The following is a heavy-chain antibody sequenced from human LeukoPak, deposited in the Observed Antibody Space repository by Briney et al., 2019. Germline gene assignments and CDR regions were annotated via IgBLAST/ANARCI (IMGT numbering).Heavy chain of an antibody. V-gene: IGHV4-30-4*01. CDR2: IYYSGST. J-gene: IGHJ4*02. CDR1: GGSISSGDYY. Sequence: SETLSLTCTVSGGSISSGDYYWSWIRQPPGKGLEWIWYIYYSGSTYYNPSLKSRITISVDTSKNQFSLKLSSVTAADTAVYYCAREKAVYGSGSYLFWGRGTLVTVSS. D-gene: IGHD3-10*01. CDR3: AREKAVYGSGSYLF.